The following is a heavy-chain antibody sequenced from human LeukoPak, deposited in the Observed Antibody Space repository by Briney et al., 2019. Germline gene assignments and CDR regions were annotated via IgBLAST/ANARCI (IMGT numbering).Heavy chain of an antibody. Sequence: GRSLRLSCAASGFTFSSYGTHWVRQAPGKGLEWVAVIWYDGSNKYYADSVKGRFTISRDNSKNTLYLQMNSLRAEDTAVYYCARVGSTVTTDGAFDIWGQGTMVTVSS. V-gene: IGHV3-33*01. CDR3: ARVGSTVTTDGAFDI. CDR1: GFTFSSYG. D-gene: IGHD4-17*01. CDR2: IWYDGSNK. J-gene: IGHJ3*02.